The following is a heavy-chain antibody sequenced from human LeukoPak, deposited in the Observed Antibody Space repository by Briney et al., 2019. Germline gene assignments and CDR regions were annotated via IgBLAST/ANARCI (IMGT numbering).Heavy chain of an antibody. CDR2: ISSSSSYI. Sequence: PGGSLRLSCAASGFTFSSYSMNWVRQAPGKGLEWVSSISSSSSYIYYADSVKGRFTISRDNAKNSLYLQMNSLRAEDTAVYYCARGIMITFGYGPQRPLDYWGQGTLVTVFS. D-gene: IGHD3-16*01. CDR1: GFTFSSYS. CDR3: ARGIMITFGYGPQRPLDY. V-gene: IGHV3-21*01. J-gene: IGHJ4*02.